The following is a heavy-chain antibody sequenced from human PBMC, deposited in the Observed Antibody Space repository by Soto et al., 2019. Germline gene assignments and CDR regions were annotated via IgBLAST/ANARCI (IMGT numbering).Heavy chain of an antibody. J-gene: IGHJ4*02. V-gene: IGHV3-23*01. D-gene: IGHD1-1*01. CDR2: ISGSGGST. Sequence: EVQLLESGGGLVQPGGSLRLSCAASGFTFSSYAMNWVRQAPGKGLEWVSVISGSGGSTYYADSVKGRFTISRDNCKNTRYLEMNSLSAEDTAVYYCAKRATGTYFDYWGQGPLATVSS. CDR1: GFTFSSYA. CDR3: AKRATGTYFDY.